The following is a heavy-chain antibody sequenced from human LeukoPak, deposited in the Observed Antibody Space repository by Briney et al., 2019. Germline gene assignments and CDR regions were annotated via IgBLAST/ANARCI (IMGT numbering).Heavy chain of an antibody. CDR1: GFTFSSYD. D-gene: IGHD6-19*01. V-gene: IGHV3-23*01. CDR2: ISGSGGST. CDR3: AKDPPGYSSGWTPVAFDI. Sequence: PGGSLRLSCAASGFTFSSYDLNWVRQAPGKGLEWVSAISGSGGSTYYADSVKGRFTISRDNSKNTLYLQMNSLRAEDTAVYYCAKDPPGYSSGWTPVAFDIWGQGTMVTVSS. J-gene: IGHJ3*02.